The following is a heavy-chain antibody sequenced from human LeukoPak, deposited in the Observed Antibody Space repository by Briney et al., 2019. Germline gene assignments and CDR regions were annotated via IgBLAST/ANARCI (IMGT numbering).Heavy chain of an antibody. CDR2: ISDSGST. J-gene: IGHJ5*02. D-gene: IGHD3-3*01. CDR3: ARGGLLSWFDN. V-gene: IGHV4-59*01. Sequence: SETLSQTRTGSGGSIRSYHLRWIRQPPGKRLEWIGYISDSGSTNYNPSLKSRVTISVDTPKSQFSLKLSSVTAADTAVYYCARGGLLSWFDNLGQAGMVSVCS. CDR1: GGSIRSYH.